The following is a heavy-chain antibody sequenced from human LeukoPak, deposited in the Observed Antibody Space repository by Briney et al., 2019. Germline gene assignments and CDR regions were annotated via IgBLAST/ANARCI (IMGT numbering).Heavy chain of an antibody. Sequence: LSLTCAVSGGSISSGGYSWSWVRQAPGKGLEWVSGISWNSGSIGYADSVKGRFTISRDNAKNSLYLQMNSLRAEDTALYYCAKDDGTTGVDYWGQGTLVTVSS. CDR3: AKDDGTTGVDY. J-gene: IGHJ4*02. CDR2: ISWNSGSI. D-gene: IGHD1-1*01. V-gene: IGHV3-9*01. CDR1: GGSISSGGYS.